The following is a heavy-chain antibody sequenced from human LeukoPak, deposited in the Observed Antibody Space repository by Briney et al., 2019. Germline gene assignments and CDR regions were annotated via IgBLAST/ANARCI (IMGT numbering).Heavy chain of an antibody. CDR3: ARANGYYGSGIPYFDY. CDR1: GGSISSGDYS. CDR2: IYHSEST. Sequence: SQSLSLTCADSGGSISSGDYSWGWLRQPPGKGMEWIGYIYHSESTYYNPSLKRRVTISVDRSKNQFSLKLSSVTTADTAVYYCARANGYYGSGIPYFDYWGQATLVTVSS. D-gene: IGHD3-10*01. V-gene: IGHV4-30-2*01. J-gene: IGHJ4*02.